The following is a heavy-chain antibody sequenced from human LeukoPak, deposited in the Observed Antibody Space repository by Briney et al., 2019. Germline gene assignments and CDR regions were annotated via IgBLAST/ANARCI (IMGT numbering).Heavy chain of an antibody. D-gene: IGHD6-19*01. CDR3: ARCPAEQWLVTPYWYFDL. Sequence: PSETLSLTCTVSGGSISSGDYYWSWIRQPPGKGLEWIGYIYYSGSTYYNPSLKSRVTISVDTSKNQFSLRLTSVTAADTAVYYCARCPAEQWLVTPYWYFDLWGRGTLVTVSS. CDR1: GGSISSGDYY. J-gene: IGHJ2*01. V-gene: IGHV4-30-4*02. CDR2: IYYSGST.